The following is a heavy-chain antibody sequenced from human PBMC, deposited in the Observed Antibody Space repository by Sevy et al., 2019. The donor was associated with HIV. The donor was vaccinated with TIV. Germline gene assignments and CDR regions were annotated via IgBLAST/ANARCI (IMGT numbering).Heavy chain of an antibody. Sequence: SETLSLTCTVSGGSVSGGSYYWNWIRQAPGKGLEWIGLIYYNGDTTYNPSLKSRVTILIDTSKKHFSLKLKSVTAADTAVYYCVREGSELSYAPYDYGMDVWGPGTTVTVSS. D-gene: IGHD3-10*01. CDR2: IYYNGDT. J-gene: IGHJ6*02. CDR3: VREGSELSYAPYDYGMDV. V-gene: IGHV4-61*01. CDR1: GGSVSGGSYY.